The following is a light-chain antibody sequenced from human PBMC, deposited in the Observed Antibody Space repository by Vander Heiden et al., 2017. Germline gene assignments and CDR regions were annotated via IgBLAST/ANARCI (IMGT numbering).Light chain of an antibody. CDR2: QDS. CDR1: ELGDKF. CDR3: QAWDGSSEV. Sequence: SDELIHLPSVPVSTGQIATLTCSGDELGDKFAYWYLQKPGQSPVLVIYQDSKRPSGIPERFSGSNSANTATLTISVSQAIDEADYYCQAWDGSSEVFGGGTKLTVL. V-gene: IGLV3-1*01. J-gene: IGLJ3*02.